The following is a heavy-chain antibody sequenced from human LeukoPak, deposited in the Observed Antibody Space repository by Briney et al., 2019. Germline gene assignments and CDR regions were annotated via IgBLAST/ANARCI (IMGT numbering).Heavy chain of an antibody. J-gene: IGHJ5*02. CDR2: INHSGST. Sequence: PSETLSLTCAVYGGSFSGYYWSWIRQPPGKGLEWIGEINHSGSTNYNPSLKSRATISVDTSKNQFSLKLSSVTAADTAVYYCARVQNGVVAAAVGWFDPWGQGTLVTVSS. D-gene: IGHD6-13*01. CDR1: GGSFSGYY. V-gene: IGHV4-34*01. CDR3: ARVQNGVVAAAVGWFDP.